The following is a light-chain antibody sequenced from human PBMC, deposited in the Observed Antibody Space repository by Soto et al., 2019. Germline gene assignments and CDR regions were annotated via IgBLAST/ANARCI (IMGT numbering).Light chain of an antibody. Sequence: DIQGTQSPSTLSASVGDRVTITCRASQSISRWLAWYQQKAGKAPKLLIYDASSLQSGVPSRFSGSGSGTDFTLTINSLQPDDSASYYCQQYLSYSPWTFGQGTKVDIK. CDR1: QSISRW. J-gene: IGKJ1*01. CDR2: DAS. V-gene: IGKV1-5*01. CDR3: QQYLSYSPWT.